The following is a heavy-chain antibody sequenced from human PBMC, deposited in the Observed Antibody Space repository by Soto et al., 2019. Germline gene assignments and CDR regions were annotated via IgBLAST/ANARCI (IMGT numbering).Heavy chain of an antibody. J-gene: IGHJ4*02. CDR2: INPSGGST. CDR3: ARDHWSGGDLDY. CDR1: GYTFSSYY. Sequence: ASAKVSCNESGYTFSSYYMHWVRHAPGQGLEWTGIINPSGGSTSYAQKCQGRSTMTRDTSTSTVYMELSSLRSEDTAVYYCARDHWSGGDLDYWGQGSLGTVAS. D-gene: IGHD2-21*02. V-gene: IGHV1-46*03.